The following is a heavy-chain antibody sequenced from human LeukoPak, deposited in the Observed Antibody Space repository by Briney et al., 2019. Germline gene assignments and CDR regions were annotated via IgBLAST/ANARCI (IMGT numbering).Heavy chain of an antibody. J-gene: IGHJ4*02. CDR3: SREWNPRITIFGMVARRPYYFDY. V-gene: IGHV4-34*01. Sequence: SETLSLTCAVYGGTFSGYYWSWIRQPPGKGLEWMGEINHRGSTNYNPSLQSRVTVSVDQTQNQVPLELSSVPAAGTAVCYCSREWNPRITIFGMVARRPYYFDYWGQGTLVTVSS. CDR1: GGTFSGYY. D-gene: IGHD3-3*01. CDR2: INHRGST.